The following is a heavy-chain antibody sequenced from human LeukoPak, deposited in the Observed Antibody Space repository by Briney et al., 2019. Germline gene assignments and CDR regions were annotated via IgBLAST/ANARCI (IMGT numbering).Heavy chain of an antibody. CDR1: GGSISSSSYY. CDR2: IYYSGST. V-gene: IGHV4-39*01. Sequence: PSETLSLTCTVSGGSISSSSYYWGWIRQPPGKGLEWIGSIYYSGSTYYNPSLKSRVTISVDTSKNQFSLKLSSVTAADTAVYYCARVGSGYDLDYWAREPWSPSPQ. CDR3: ARVGSGYDLDY. D-gene: IGHD3-22*01. J-gene: IGHJ4*02.